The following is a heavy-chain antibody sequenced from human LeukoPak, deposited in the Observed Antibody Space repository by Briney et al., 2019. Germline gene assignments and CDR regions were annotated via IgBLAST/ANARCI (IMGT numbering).Heavy chain of an antibody. CDR2: MNPNSGNT. J-gene: IGHJ4*02. CDR1: GYTFTSYD. Sequence: ASVKVSCKASGYTFTSYDINWVRQATGQGLEWMGWMNPNSGNTGCAQKFQGRVTMTRNTSISTAYMELSSLRSEDTAVYYCAIYGSGSYLRQYYWGQGTLVTVSS. D-gene: IGHD3-10*01. V-gene: IGHV1-8*02. CDR3: AIYGSGSYLRQYY.